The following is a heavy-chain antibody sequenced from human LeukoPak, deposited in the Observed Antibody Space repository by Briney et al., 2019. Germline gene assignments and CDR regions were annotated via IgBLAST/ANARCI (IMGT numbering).Heavy chain of an antibody. D-gene: IGHD2-2*01. V-gene: IGHV3-30*02. CDR1: GFTFSSCG. J-gene: IGHJ4*02. Sequence: GGSLRLSCAASGFTFSSCGMHWVRQAPGMGLEWVAFIRYVGSDKYYADSVKGRFTISRDNSKNTLYLQMNSLRAEDTAVYYCARNGEYCSSTSCGDYWGQGTLVTVSS. CDR3: ARNGEYCSSTSCGDY. CDR2: IRYVGSDK.